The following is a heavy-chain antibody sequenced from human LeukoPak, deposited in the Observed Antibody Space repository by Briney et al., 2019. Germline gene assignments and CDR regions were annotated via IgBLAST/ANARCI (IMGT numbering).Heavy chain of an antibody. Sequence: SETLSLTCAVYGGSFSGHYWSWIRQPPGKGLEWIGEINHSGSTNYNPSLKSRVTISVDTSKNQFSLKLSSVTAADTAVYYCARVRIAAAGTKMDYLDYWGQGTLVTVSS. CDR2: INHSGST. CDR3: ARVRIAAAGTKMDYLDY. D-gene: IGHD6-13*01. V-gene: IGHV4-34*01. J-gene: IGHJ4*02. CDR1: GGSFSGHY.